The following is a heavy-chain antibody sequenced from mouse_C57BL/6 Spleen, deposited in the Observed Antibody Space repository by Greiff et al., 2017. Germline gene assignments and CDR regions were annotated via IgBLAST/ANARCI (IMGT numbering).Heavy chain of an antibody. D-gene: IGHD2-2*01. V-gene: IGHV1-69*01. J-gene: IGHJ2*01. CDR2: IDPSDSYT. CDR1: GYTFTSYW. CDR3: ARAGVNRYFDD. Sequence: LQLQQPGAELVMPGASVKLSCKASGYTFTSYWMHWVKQRPGQGLEWIGEIDPSDSYTNYNQKFKGKSTLTVDKSSSTDYMQLSSLTSEDAAVYYCARAGVNRYFDDWGKGTTLTVSS.